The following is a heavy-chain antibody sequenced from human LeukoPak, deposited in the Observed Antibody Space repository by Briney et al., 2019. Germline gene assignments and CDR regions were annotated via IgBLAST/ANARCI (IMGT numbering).Heavy chain of an antibody. CDR2: IIPILGIA. D-gene: IGHD5-18*01. V-gene: IGHV1-69*02. CDR3: ARVEGGPHSRAMVDY. J-gene: IGHJ4*02. CDR1: SGTFISYT. Sequence: GSSVKVSCKACSGTFISYTISWVRQAPGQRLEWMGRIIPILGIANYAQKFQGSATITEDKSTSAAYMELSSLRSEDTAVYYCARVEGGPHSRAMVDYWGQGTLVTV.